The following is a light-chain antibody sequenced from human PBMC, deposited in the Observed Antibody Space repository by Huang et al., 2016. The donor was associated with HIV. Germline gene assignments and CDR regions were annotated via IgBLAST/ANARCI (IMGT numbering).Light chain of an antibody. Sequence: DIQMTQSPPSLSASVGDRVTFTCRANQNITKSLNWYQQKPGKAPKLLIYTASTLESGVPSRVSGSGSGSRFTLNIGNLQPEDFATYYCQQSFSVPRTFG. CDR3: QQSFSVPRT. CDR2: TAS. J-gene: IGKJ1*01. V-gene: IGKV1-39*01. CDR1: QNITKS.